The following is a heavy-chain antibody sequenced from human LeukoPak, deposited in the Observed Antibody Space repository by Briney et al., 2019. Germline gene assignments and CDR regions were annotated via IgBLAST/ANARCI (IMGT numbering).Heavy chain of an antibody. Sequence: GGSLRLSCTASGFTLSNYDMNWVRQAPGKGLEWVSSISTSSRYIYYKDSVRGRFTISRDDAKNSLYLEMNSLRAEDTAVYYCARADCSSSTCYLRRSWFDPWGQGTLVTVSS. CDR1: GFTLSNYD. J-gene: IGHJ5*02. CDR3: ARADCSSSTCYLRRSWFDP. V-gene: IGHV3-21*01. D-gene: IGHD2-2*01. CDR2: ISTSSRYI.